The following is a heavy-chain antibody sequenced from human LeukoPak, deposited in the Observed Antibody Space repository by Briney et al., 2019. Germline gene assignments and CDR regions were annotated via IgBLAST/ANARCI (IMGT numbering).Heavy chain of an antibody. CDR3: AKDPVFYDFWSGYFDS. CDR1: GFTFSHYS. V-gene: IGHV3-64*01. CDR2: INSNGDDT. D-gene: IGHD3-3*01. J-gene: IGHJ4*02. Sequence: PGGSLRLSCAASGFTFSHYSMHWVRQAPGKGLEYVSAINSNGDDTYYANSVKGRFTISRDNSKNTLYLQMNSLRDDDTAVYYCAKDPVFYDFWSGYFDSWGQGTPVTVSS.